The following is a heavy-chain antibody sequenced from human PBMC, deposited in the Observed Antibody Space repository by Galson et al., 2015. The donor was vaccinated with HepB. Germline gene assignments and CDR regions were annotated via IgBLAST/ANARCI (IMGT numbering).Heavy chain of an antibody. V-gene: IGHV1-18*04. CDR2: ISAYNGNT. CDR1: GYTFTSYG. Sequence: SVKVSCKASGYTFTSYGISWVRQAPGQGLEWMGWISAYNGNTNYAQKLQGRVTMTTDTSTSTAYMELRSLRSDDTAVYYCARAEQHPTPLGMDVWGQGTTVTVSS. D-gene: IGHD6-13*01. J-gene: IGHJ6*02. CDR3: ARAEQHPTPLGMDV.